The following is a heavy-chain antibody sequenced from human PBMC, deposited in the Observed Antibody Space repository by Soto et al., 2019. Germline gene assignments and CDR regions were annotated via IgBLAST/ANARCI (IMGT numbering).Heavy chain of an antibody. J-gene: IGHJ3*02. CDR3: AKDRGRAARQFAFDI. V-gene: IGHV3-9*01. CDR1: GFTFDDYA. CDR2: ISWNNGSI. D-gene: IGHD6-6*01. Sequence: GGSLRLSCAASGFTFDDYAMHWVRQAPGKGLEWVSGISWNNGSIGYADSVKGRFTISRDNAKNSLYLQMNSLRAEDTALYYCAKDRGRAARQFAFDIWGQGTMVTVSS.